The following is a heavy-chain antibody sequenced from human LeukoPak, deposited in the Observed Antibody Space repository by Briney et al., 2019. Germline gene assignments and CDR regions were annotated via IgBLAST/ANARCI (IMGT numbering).Heavy chain of an antibody. V-gene: IGHV1-18*01. CDR3: ARDARIYIGATIGYYYYGMDV. Sequence: ASVKVSCKASGYTFTSYGISWVRQAPGQGLEWMGWISAYNGNTNYAQKLQGRVTMTTDTSTSTAYMELRRLRSDDTAVYYCARDARIYIGATIGYYYYGMDVWGQGTTVSVSS. D-gene: IGHD5-12*01. J-gene: IGHJ6*02. CDR1: GYTFTSYG. CDR2: ISAYNGNT.